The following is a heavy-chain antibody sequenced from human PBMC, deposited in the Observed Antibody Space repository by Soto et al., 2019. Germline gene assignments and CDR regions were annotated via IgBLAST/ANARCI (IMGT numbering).Heavy chain of an antibody. V-gene: IGHV4-30-4*01. CDR1: GGSISSGDYY. D-gene: IGHD2-8*02. Sequence: SETLPLSCTVSGGSISSGDYYWSWIRQPPGKGLEWIGYIYYSGSTYYNPSLKSRVTISVDTSKNQFSLKLTSVTAADTAVYYCARDKITGLFDYWGQGTLVTVSS. J-gene: IGHJ4*02. CDR3: ARDKITGLFDY. CDR2: IYYSGST.